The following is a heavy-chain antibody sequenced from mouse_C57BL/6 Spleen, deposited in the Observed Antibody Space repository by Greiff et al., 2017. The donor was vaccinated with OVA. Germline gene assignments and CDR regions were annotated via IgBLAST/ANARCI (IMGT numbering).Heavy chain of an antibody. Sequence: QVQLQQPGAELVKPGASVKMSCKASGYTFTSYWITWVKQRPGQGLEWIGDIYPGSGSTNYNEKFKSKATLTVDTSSSTAYMQLSSLTSEDSAVYDCARGDYGSSPLDYWGQGTTLTVSS. D-gene: IGHD1-1*01. CDR1: GYTFTSYW. CDR2: IYPGSGST. CDR3: ARGDYGSSPLDY. J-gene: IGHJ2*01. V-gene: IGHV1-55*01.